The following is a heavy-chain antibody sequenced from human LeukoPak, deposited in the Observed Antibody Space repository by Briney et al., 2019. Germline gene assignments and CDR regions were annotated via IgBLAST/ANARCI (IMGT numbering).Heavy chain of an antibody. Sequence: GGSLRLSCAASGFTFSDYAMSWVRQAPGKGLEWLSAISGGSSGSTYYADSVKGRFTISRDNSKNPLYLQMNSLRAEDTAVYYCARDGYHYYGSGTYFGYYYIDVWGKGTTVTISS. J-gene: IGHJ6*03. V-gene: IGHV3-23*01. CDR2: ISGGSSGST. CDR1: GFTFSDYA. D-gene: IGHD3-10*01. CDR3: ARDGYHYYGSGTYFGYYYIDV.